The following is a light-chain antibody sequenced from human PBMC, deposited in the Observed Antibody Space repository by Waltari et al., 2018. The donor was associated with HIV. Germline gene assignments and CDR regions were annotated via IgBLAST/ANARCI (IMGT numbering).Light chain of an antibody. V-gene: IGLV2-11*01. CDR3: CSYSGSGTLYV. Sequence: QSALTQPRSVSGSPGQSVTISCTGTSSDVGGYTFVSWYQHHPGKAPKLVISDVTKRPSGVPDRSSGSKSGNTASLTISGLQAEDEADYYCCSYSGSGTLYVFGTGTEVTVL. CDR2: DVT. J-gene: IGLJ1*01. CDR1: SSDVGGYTF.